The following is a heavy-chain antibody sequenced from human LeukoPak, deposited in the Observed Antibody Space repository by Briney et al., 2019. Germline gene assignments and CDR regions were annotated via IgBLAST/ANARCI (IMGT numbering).Heavy chain of an antibody. D-gene: IGHD2-21*02. J-gene: IGHJ4*02. CDR2: INPNSGDT. CDR3: ARDHYHKIHSVMVTAPEY. CDR1: GYIFTGYY. V-gene: IGHV1-2*02. Sequence: ASVKVSCKASGYIFTGYYMHWVRQAPGQGLEWMGWINPNSGDTNYAQKFQGRVTMTRDTSTSTVYMELRSLRSEDTAVYYCARDHYHKIHSVMVTAPEYWGQGTLVIVSS.